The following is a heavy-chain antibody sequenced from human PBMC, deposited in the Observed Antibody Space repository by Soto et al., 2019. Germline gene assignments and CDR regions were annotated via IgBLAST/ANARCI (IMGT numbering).Heavy chain of an antibody. CDR1: GGSIRNGDYY. CDR2: VYYSGTT. CDR3: VTVNLVGAAYYFYY. V-gene: IGHV4-30-4*01. Sequence: PSETLSLTCTVSGGSIRNGDYYWGWIRQPPGKGLEWIGYVYYSGTTYSHPSLNSRVSISVDTSENQFSLRLTSVTATDTAVYYCVTVNLVGAAYYFYYWGPGTLVTVSS. D-gene: IGHD1-26*01. J-gene: IGHJ4*02.